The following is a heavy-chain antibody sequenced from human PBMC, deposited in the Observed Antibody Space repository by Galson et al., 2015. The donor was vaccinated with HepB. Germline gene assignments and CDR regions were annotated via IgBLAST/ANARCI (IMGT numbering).Heavy chain of an antibody. V-gene: IGHV1-18*01. D-gene: IGHD2-8*02. J-gene: IGHJ5*02. CDR2: ISNYNGNT. CDR1: NYTFTSYG. Sequence: SVKVSCKASNYTFTSYGISWVRQAPGQGLEWMGWISNYNGNTNYAQKLQGRVTMTTDTSTSTAYMELRSLRSDDTAVYYCARRIRHCTCGVCYEFNWFYPWGQGTLVTVSS. CDR3: ARRIRHCTCGVCYEFNWFYP.